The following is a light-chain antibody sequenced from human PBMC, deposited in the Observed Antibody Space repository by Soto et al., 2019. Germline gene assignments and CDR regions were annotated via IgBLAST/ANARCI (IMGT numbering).Light chain of an antibody. CDR2: DTS. V-gene: IGKV3-20*01. J-gene: IGKJ4*01. CDR3: QYQGT. CDR1: QSIGRRY. Sequence: IVLTQSPGTLSLSPGERATLSCRASQSIGRRYLAWYQQKPGQGPMLLIYDTSERASDIPDRFSGSGSGTDLTLTISRLVPEDFAVYYCQYQGTFGGGTKVEIK.